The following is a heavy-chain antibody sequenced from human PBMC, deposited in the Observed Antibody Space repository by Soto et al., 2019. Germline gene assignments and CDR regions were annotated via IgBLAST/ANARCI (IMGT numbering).Heavy chain of an antibody. D-gene: IGHD5-18*01. Sequence: QVQLVQSGAEVKKPGASVKVSCKASGYTFSNYGISWVRQGPGQGLEWMGWISGSNGNTHYEEKVQDRIKMTTDTSTSTTYLELRSLRSDNTAVYFCARDPGFGFGYSYAFAMDVWGQGTTVTVSS. CDR1: GYTFSNYG. J-gene: IGHJ6*02. CDR2: ISGSNGNT. V-gene: IGHV1-18*01. CDR3: ARDPGFGFGYSYAFAMDV.